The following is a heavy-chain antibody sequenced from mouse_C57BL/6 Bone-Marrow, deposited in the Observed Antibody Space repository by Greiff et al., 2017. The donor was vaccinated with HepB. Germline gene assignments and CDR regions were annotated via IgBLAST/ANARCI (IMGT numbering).Heavy chain of an antibody. V-gene: IGHV1-82*01. CDR3: ARRSYYYGGSYPLDD. CDR1: GYAFSSSW. D-gene: IGHD1-1*01. CDR2: IYPGDGDT. J-gene: IGHJ2*01. Sequence: VQLQQSGPELVKPGASVKISCKASGYAFSSSWMNWVKQRPGKGLEWIGRIYPGDGDTNYNGKFKGKATLTADKSSSTAYMQLSSLTSEDSAVYFCARRSYYYGGSYPLDDWGQGTTLTVSS.